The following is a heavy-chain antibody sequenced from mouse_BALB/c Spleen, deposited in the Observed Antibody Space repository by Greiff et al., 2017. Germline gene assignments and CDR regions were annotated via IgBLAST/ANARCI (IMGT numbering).Heavy chain of an antibody. CDR3: ARAIYYYGSLFAY. V-gene: IGHV7-3*02. CDR1: GFTFTDYY. CDR2: IRNKANGYTT. J-gene: IGHJ3*01. D-gene: IGHD1-1*01. Sequence: EVKVVESGGGLVQPGGSLRLSCATSGFTFTDYYMSWVRQPPGKALEWLGFIRNKANGYTTEYSASVKGRFTISRDNSQSILYLQMNTLRAEDSATYYCARAIYYYGSLFAYWGQGTLVTVSA.